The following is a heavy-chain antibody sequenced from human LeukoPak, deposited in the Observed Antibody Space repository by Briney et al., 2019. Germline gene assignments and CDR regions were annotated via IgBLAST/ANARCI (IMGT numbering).Heavy chain of an antibody. D-gene: IGHD4-17*01. CDR3: ARSERDATVTTDY. CDR1: GGTFSSYA. J-gene: IGHJ4*02. V-gene: IGHV1-69*13. Sequence: SVKVSCKASGGTFSSYAISWVRQAPGQGLEWMGGIIPIFGTANYAQKFQGRVTITADESTSTAYMELSSLRSEDTAVYFCARSERDATVTTDYWGQGTLVTVST. CDR2: IIPIFGTA.